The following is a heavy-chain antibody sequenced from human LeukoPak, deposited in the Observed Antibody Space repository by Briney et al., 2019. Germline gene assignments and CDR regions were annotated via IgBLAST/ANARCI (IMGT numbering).Heavy chain of an antibody. J-gene: IGHJ2*01. V-gene: IGHV3-23*01. CDR3: AKGRGWPWYFDL. CDR1: GFTFSGYG. CDR2: VSGSGDTT. Sequence: GGSLRLSCVASGFTFSGYGMSWVRQAPGKGLEWLSGVSGSGDTTYYADSVKGRFTISRDNSKNTLWLQMNSLRAEDTAVYYCAKGRGWPWYFDLWGRGTLVTVSS. D-gene: IGHD2-15*01.